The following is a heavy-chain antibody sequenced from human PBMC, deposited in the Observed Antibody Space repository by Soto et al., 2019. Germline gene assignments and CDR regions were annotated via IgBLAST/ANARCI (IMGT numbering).Heavy chain of an antibody. CDR2: IYYIGST. J-gene: IGHJ4*02. CDR3: AKGSTGSWDY. Sequence: QVQLQESGPRLVKPSETLSLTCTVSGDSISPYYWSWIRQPPGKELEWIGYIYYIGSTEYNPSFKSRVTISVDTSKTQFSLKLSSVTAADTAVYYCAKGSTGSWDYWGQGTLVTVSS. V-gene: IGHV4-59*01. D-gene: IGHD2-15*01. CDR1: GDSISPYY.